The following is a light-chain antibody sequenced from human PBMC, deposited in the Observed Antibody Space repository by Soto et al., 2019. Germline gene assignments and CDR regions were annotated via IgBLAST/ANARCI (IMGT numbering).Light chain of an antibody. CDR3: QLRRT. CDR2: GAS. J-gene: IGKJ1*01. V-gene: IGKV3-20*01. Sequence: VLTQSPGTLSLSPGDSVSLSCRASQSVSSSYLAWYQQKPGKPPRLLIYGASSRANGIPDRFSGSGSGTDFTLTISRLEPEDFAVYYCQLRRTFGQGTKVDIK. CDR1: QSVSSSY.